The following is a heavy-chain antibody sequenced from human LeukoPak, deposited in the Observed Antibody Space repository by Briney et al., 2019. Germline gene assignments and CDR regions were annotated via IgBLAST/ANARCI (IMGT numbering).Heavy chain of an antibody. V-gene: IGHV1-2*02. CDR3: ARDGACSSTSCQNFDY. Sequence: ASVKVSCKASGYTFTGYYIHWVRQAPGQGLEWMGWINPYSGATNYVQKFQGRLTMTTDTSINTAYMDLSSLRSDDTAMYYCARDGACSSTSCQNFDYWGQGTLVPVSS. D-gene: IGHD2-2*01. CDR1: GYTFTGYY. J-gene: IGHJ4*02. CDR2: INPYSGAT.